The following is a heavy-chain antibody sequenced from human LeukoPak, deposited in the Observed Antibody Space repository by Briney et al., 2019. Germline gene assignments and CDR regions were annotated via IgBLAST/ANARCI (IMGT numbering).Heavy chain of an antibody. J-gene: IGHJ4*02. Sequence: SGPTLVNPTQTLTLTCTFSGFSLSTSGVGVGWIRQPPGKALEWLALIYWDDDKRYSPSLKSRLTITKETSKNQVVLTMTNMDPVDTATYYCARAVCSNQWGPFYFDYWGQGTLVTVSS. D-gene: IGHD4-11*01. CDR3: ARAVCSNQWGPFYFDY. CDR2: IYWDDDK. CDR1: GFSLSTSGVG. V-gene: IGHV2-5*02.